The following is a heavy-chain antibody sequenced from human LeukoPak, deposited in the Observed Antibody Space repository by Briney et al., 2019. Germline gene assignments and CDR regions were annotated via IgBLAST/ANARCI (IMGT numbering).Heavy chain of an antibody. CDR1: GGSFSGYY. J-gene: IGHJ3*02. CDR2: INHSGST. D-gene: IGHD3-22*01. CDR3: ARRGRRLTYYYDSSGHNDAFDI. V-gene: IGHV4-34*01. Sequence: PSETLSLTCAVYGGSFSGYYWSWIRQPPGKGLEWIGEINHSGSTNYNPSLKSRVTISVDTSKNQFSLKLSSVTAADTAVYYCARRGRRLTYYYDSSGHNDAFDIWGQGAMVTVSS.